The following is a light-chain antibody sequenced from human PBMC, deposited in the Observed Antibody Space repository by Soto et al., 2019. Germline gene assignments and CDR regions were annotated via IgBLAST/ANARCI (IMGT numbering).Light chain of an antibody. Sequence: QSVLTQPRSVSGSPGQSVTMSCTGASSDVGNYNSVSWYQQHPGKAPKLIIYDVRKRPSGVPDRFSGSKSGNTASLTISGLQAEDEADYFCCSYAGSHTYVFGTGTKVTLL. CDR2: DVR. CDR1: SSDVGNYNS. CDR3: CSYAGSHTYV. J-gene: IGLJ1*01. V-gene: IGLV2-11*01.